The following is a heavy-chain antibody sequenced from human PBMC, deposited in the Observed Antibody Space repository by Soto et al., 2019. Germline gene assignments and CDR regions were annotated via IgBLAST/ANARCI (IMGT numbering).Heavy chain of an antibody. Sequence: GGSLRLSCVASGFTFSTNGMHWVRQAPGKGLEWVAMISYDGSSTYYADSVKGRFTISRDNSKNTLYLLMDSLRAEDTAVYFCAKDLYSSGWYYYFDPWGRGTPVIVTS. CDR2: ISYDGSST. V-gene: IGHV3-30*18. D-gene: IGHD6-19*01. J-gene: IGHJ5*02. CDR1: GFTFSTNG. CDR3: AKDLYSSGWYYYFDP.